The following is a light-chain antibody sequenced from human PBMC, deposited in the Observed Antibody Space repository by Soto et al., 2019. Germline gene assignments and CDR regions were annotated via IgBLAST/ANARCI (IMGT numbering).Light chain of an antibody. V-gene: IGKV2-30*02. CDR2: KVS. Sequence: DFVMTQSPLSLPVTLGQPASISCRSSQSLVHRDGNTYLNWFQQRPGQSPRRLIYKVSNRDSGVPDRFSGSGSGTDFTLKISRVEAEDVGVYYCMQALQTITFGQGTRLEIK. J-gene: IGKJ5*01. CDR3: MQALQTIT. CDR1: QSLVHRDGNTY.